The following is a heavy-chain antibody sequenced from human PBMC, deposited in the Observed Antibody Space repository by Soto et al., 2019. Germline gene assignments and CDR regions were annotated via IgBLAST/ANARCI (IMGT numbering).Heavy chain of an antibody. V-gene: IGHV1-69*13. CDR1: GGTFSSYA. D-gene: IGHD1-1*01. CDR3: ARVAPPNWNPDYYYYGMDV. J-gene: IGHJ6*02. Sequence: GASVKVSCKASGGTFSSYAISWVRQAPGQGLEWMGGIIPIFGTANYAQKFQGRVTITADESTSTAYMELSSLRSEDTAVYYCARVAPPNWNPDYYYYGMDVWGQGTTVTVSS. CDR2: IIPIFGTA.